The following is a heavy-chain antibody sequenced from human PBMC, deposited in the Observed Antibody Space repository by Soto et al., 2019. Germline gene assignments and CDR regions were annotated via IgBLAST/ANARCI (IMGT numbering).Heavy chain of an antibody. CDR1: GFTFSSYG. V-gene: IGHV3-33*01. CDR3: ARDTSGDGGYAYYYYGMDV. Sequence: GGSLRLSCAASGFTFSSYGMHWVRQAPGKGLEWVAVIWYDGSNKYYADSVKGRFTISRDNSKNTLYLQMNSLRAEDTAVYYCARDTSGDGGYAYYYYGMDVWGQGTTVTVSS. D-gene: IGHD5-12*01. CDR2: IWYDGSNK. J-gene: IGHJ6*02.